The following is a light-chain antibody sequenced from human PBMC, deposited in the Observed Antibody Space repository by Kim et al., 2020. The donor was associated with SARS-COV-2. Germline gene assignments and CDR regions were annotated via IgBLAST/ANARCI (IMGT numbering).Light chain of an antibody. CDR2: NDQ. CDR3: AAWDDSLNGYV. CDR1: STNIGSNT. V-gene: IGLV1-44*01. J-gene: IGLJ1*01. Sequence: SVTISCTGSSTNIGSNTLNWYQQLPGTAPKLLIYNDQLRPSGVPDRFSGSKSGTSASLAISGLQSEDEADYYCAAWDDSLNGYVFGTGTKVTVL.